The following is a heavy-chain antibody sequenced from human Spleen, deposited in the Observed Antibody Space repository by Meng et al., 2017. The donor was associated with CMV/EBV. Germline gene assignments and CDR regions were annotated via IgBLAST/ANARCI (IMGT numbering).Heavy chain of an antibody. CDR3: ARMVRGTYGHFQY. V-gene: IGHV1-46*01. CDR2: INPSGGST. Sequence: GESLKISCLASGFTFRSYSMNWVRQAPGQGLEWMGIINPSGGSTSYAQKFQGRVTMTRDTSTSTVYMELSSLRSEDTAVYYCARMVRGTYGHFQYWGQGTLVTVSS. J-gene: IGHJ1*01. D-gene: IGHD6-13*01. CDR1: GFTFRSYS.